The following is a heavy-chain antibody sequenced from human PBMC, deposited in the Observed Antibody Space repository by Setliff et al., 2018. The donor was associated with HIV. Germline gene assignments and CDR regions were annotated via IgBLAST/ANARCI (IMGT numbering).Heavy chain of an antibody. V-gene: IGHV1-69*13. J-gene: IGHJ5*02. CDR2: IIPIFGSA. D-gene: IGHD3-22*01. CDR1: ADTFSSHV. CDR3: ARPTYYTDNSGHPRYYFET. Sequence: ASVKVSCKASADTFSSHVISWFRQAPGQGLEWMGGIIPIFGSANFPQNFQGRLTITVDEPTSTAYMELSSLTSDDTAVYYCARPTYYTDNSGHPRYYFETWGQGTRVTVPS.